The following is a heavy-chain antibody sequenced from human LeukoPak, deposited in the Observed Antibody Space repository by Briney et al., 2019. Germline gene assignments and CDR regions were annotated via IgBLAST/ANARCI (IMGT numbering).Heavy chain of an antibody. CDR1: GFTFSNYN. V-gene: IGHV3-48*01. CDR2: ISSSSSTI. D-gene: IGHD6-19*01. J-gene: IGHJ6*03. Sequence: GGSLRLSCAASGFTFSNYNMNWVRQAPGKGLEWVSYISSSSSTIYYADSVKGQFTISRDNAKNSLYLQMNSLRAEDTAVYYCALRGGYTSGWYMRDYYMDVWGKGTTVTVSS. CDR3: ALRGGYTSGWYMRDYYMDV.